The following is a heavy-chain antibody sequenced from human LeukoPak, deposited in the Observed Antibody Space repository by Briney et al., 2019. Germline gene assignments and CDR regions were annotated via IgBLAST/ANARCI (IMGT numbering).Heavy chain of an antibody. CDR2: ISSSGSTI. CDR1: GFTFRSYE. CDR3: ARSNCGGDCYPAY. D-gene: IGHD2-21*02. V-gene: IGHV3-48*03. Sequence: PGGSLRLSCAASGFTFRSYEMNWVRQAPGKGLEWVSYISSSGSTIYYADSAKGRFTISRDNAKNSLYLQMNSLRAEDTAVYYCARSNCGGDCYPAYWGQGTLVTVSS. J-gene: IGHJ4*02.